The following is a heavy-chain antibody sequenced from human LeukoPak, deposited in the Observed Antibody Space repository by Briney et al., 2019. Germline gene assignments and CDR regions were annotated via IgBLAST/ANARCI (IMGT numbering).Heavy chain of an antibody. V-gene: IGHV3-9*01. Sequence: GGSLRLSCAASGFTFDVYAMHWVRQAPGKGLEWVSGISWNSGSIGYADSVKGRFTISRDNAKNSLYLQMNSLRAEDTALYYCAKDKQRIAAAGIFDYWGQGTLVTVSS. CDR3: AKDKQRIAAAGIFDY. D-gene: IGHD6-13*01. CDR2: ISWNSGSI. CDR1: GFTFDVYA. J-gene: IGHJ4*02.